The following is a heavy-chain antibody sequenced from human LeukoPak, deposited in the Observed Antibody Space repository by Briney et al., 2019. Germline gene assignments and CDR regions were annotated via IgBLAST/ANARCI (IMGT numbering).Heavy chain of an antibody. Sequence: PGGSLRLSCAASGFTFSSHSTNWVRQAPGKGLEWVSYISSSSSIIYYADSVKGRFTISRDNAKNSLYLQMNSLRAEDTAVYYCAREGAYCTNGVCYTEGEDYWGQGTLVTVSS. D-gene: IGHD2-8*01. CDR2: ISSSSSII. CDR1: GFTFSSHS. J-gene: IGHJ4*02. V-gene: IGHV3-48*01. CDR3: AREGAYCTNGVCYTEGEDY.